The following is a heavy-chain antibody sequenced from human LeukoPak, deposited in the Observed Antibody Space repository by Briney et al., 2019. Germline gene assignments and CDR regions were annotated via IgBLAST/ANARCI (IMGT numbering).Heavy chain of an antibody. Sequence: GGSLRLSCAASKFMFNNYWMNWVRQAPGKGLVWVSRISSDGTTRTYADSVKGRFTISRDNSKNTLYLQMNSLRAEDTAVYYCAKETMVRGVIDYWGQGTLVTVSS. CDR3: AKETMVRGVIDY. D-gene: IGHD3-10*01. CDR1: KFMFNNYW. J-gene: IGHJ4*02. V-gene: IGHV3-74*01. CDR2: ISSDGTTR.